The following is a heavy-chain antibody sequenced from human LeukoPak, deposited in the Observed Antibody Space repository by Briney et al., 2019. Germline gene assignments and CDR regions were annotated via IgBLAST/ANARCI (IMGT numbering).Heavy chain of an antibody. CDR3: AKEPREYCSSTSCPNWFDS. CDR1: GFTFNNYA. J-gene: IGHJ5*01. Sequence: GGSLRLSCAASGFTFNNYAMSWVRQAPGKGLEWVSAISASGGTTYYADSVKGRFTISRDNSENTLFLQMNSLRAEDTAVYYCAKEPREYCSSTSCPNWFDSWGQGTLVTVSS. V-gene: IGHV3-23*01. CDR2: ISASGGTT. D-gene: IGHD2-2*01.